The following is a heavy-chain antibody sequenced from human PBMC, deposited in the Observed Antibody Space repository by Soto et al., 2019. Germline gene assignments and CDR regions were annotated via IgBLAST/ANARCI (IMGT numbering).Heavy chain of an antibody. V-gene: IGHV3-7*01. Sequence: GGSLRLSCAASGFTFSRYWMSWVRQAPGKGLEWVANIKQDGKEKHYVDSVKGRFTISRDNAKNSLYLQMNSLRAEDTAVYYCARYLDQGCRGGNCYSTGAFDIWGQGTVVTV. CDR1: GFTFSRYW. CDR2: IKQDGKEK. D-gene: IGHD2-15*01. J-gene: IGHJ3*02. CDR3: ARYLDQGCRGGNCYSTGAFDI.